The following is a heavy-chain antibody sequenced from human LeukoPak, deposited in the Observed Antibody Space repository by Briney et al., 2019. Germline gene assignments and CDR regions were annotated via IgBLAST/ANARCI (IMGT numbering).Heavy chain of an antibody. D-gene: IGHD3-10*01. Sequence: PGGSLRLSCAASGFTVSSNYMSWVRQAPGKGLEWVSVIYSGGSTYYADSVKGRFTISRDNSKNTLYLQMNSLRAEDTAVYCRAREHGSGSYYGVYWGQGTLVTVSS. J-gene: IGHJ4*02. CDR1: GFTVSSNY. CDR2: IYSGGST. CDR3: AREHGSGSYYGVY. V-gene: IGHV3-53*01.